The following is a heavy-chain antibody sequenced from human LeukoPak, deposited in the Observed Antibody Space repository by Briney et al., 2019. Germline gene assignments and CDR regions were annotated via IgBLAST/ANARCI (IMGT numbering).Heavy chain of an antibody. CDR3: AGELIAAADNFDY. V-gene: IGHV4-61*02. Sequence: SETLSLTCTVSGGSISSGSYYWSWIRQPAGKGLEWIGRIYTSGSTNYNPSLKSRVTISVDTSKNQFSLKLSSVTAADTAVYYCAGELIAAADNFDYWGQGTLVTVSS. D-gene: IGHD6-13*01. CDR2: IYTSGST. J-gene: IGHJ4*02. CDR1: GGSISSGSYY.